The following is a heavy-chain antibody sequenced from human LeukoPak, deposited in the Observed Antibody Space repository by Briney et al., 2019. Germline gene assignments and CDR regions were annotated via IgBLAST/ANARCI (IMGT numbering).Heavy chain of an antibody. J-gene: IGHJ4*02. Sequence: GASVKVSCKASGYSFTNYGISWVRQGPGQGLEWMGWISAYNGNPTYAQKLGGRVTVTTDTSTSTAYMELRSLRSDDTAVYYCARAGQGLYSDNSAYYYDYWGQGTLVTDPS. V-gene: IGHV1-18*01. CDR3: ARAGQGLYSDNSAYYYDY. CDR1: GYSFTNYG. D-gene: IGHD3-22*01. CDR2: ISAYNGNP.